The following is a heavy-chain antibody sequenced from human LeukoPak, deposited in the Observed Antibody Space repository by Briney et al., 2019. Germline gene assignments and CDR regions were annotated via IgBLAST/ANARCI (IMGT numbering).Heavy chain of an antibody. V-gene: IGHV3-9*01. CDR2: ISWNSGSI. CDR3: AKDKVNSRYYYDSSGSPLDY. D-gene: IGHD3-22*01. CDR1: GFTFDDYA. J-gene: IGHJ4*02. Sequence: PGRSLRLSCAASGFTFDDYAMHWVRQAPGKGLEWVSGISWNSGSIGYADSVKGRFTISRDNAKNSLYLQMNSLRAEDTALYYCAKDKVNSRYYYDSSGSPLDYWGQGTLVTVSS.